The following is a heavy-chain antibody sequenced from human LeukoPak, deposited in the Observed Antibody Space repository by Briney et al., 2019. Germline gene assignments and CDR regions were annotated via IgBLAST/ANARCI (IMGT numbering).Heavy chain of an antibody. CDR2: IYYSGST. V-gene: IGHV4-28*01. CDR3: ASTYPHYYYGMDV. CDR1: GYSISSSNW. D-gene: IGHD2-2*01. Sequence: PSETLSLTCAVSGYSISSSNWWGWIRQPPGKGLEWIGNIYYSGSTNYNPSLKSRVTISVDTSKNQFSLKLSSVTAADTAVYYCASTYPHYYYGMDVWGQGTTVTVSS. J-gene: IGHJ6*02.